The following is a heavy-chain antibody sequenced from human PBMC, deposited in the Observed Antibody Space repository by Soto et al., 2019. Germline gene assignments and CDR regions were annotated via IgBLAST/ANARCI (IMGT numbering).Heavy chain of an antibody. CDR3: AVRITMVRGVIHNWFDP. Sequence: ASVKVSCKASGYTFTSYYMHWVRQAPGQGLEWMGIINPSGGSTSYAQKFQGRVTMTRDTSTSTVYMELSSLRSEDTAVYYCAVRITMVRGVIHNWFDPWGRGTLVTVSS. V-gene: IGHV1-46*01. J-gene: IGHJ5*02. CDR2: INPSGGST. D-gene: IGHD3-10*01. CDR1: GYTFTSYY.